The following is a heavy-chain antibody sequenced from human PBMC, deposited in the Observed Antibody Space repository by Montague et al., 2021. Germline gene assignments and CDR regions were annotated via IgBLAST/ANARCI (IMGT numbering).Heavy chain of an antibody. J-gene: IGHJ4*02. V-gene: IGHV4-59*03. CDR2: LCVSGDT. Sequence: SETLSLTCIVSSGTISSSSCAWIRPAPGKALERVGQLCVSGDTYYNPSLHSRLTFSLDTSTHQFFLRLTSVTAAYTAVYYCSRRGRPMGLYHFDYWGQVTLVSV. D-gene: IGHD2-8*01. CDR1: SGTISSSS. CDR3: SRRGRPMGLYHFDY.